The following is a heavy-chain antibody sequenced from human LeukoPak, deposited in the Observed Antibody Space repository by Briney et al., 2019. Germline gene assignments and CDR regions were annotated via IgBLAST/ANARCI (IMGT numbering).Heavy chain of an antibody. D-gene: IGHD3-3*01. CDR2: INHSGST. CDR3: ARVGYYTTTLNH. Sequence: SETLSLTCTVSGGSVSNYYWSWIRQPPGKGLEWIGEINHSGSTNYNPSLKSRVTISVDTSKNQFSLKLSSVTAADTAVYYCARVGYYTTTLNHWGQGTLVTVSS. J-gene: IGHJ5*02. V-gene: IGHV4-34*01. CDR1: GGSVSNYY.